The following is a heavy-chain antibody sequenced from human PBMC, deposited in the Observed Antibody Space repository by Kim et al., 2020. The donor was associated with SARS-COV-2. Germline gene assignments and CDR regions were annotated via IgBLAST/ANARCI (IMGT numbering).Heavy chain of an antibody. D-gene: IGHD1-26*01. J-gene: IGHJ4*02. CDR1: GFTFSTYN. V-gene: IGHV3-48*02. CDR3: ARELEGTGSYSF. Sequence: GGSLRLSCAASGFTFSTYNIHWVRQAPGKGLEWLSYTSSSGTTIYYADSVKGRFTISRDNAKNSLYVQMSSLRDEDTPVYYCARELEGTGSYSFWGQGT. CDR2: TSSSGTTI.